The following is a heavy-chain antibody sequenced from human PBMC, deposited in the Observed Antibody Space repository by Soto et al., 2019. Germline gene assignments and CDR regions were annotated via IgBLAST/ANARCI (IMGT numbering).Heavy chain of an antibody. V-gene: IGHV4-59*01. CDR3: GRTSYDFWSGSWFDP. CDR2: IYYSGST. D-gene: IGHD3-3*01. Sequence: SQTLSLTCTVSGGSISSYYWSWIRQPPGKGLERIGYIYYSGSTNYNPSLKSRVTISLDTSKNQCSLKLSSVTAADTAVYYWGRTSYDFWSGSWFDPWGQGPLVTVSS. CDR1: GGSISSYY. J-gene: IGHJ5*02.